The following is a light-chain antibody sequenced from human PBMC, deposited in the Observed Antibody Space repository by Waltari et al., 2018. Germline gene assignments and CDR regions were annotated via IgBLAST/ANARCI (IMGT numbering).Light chain of an antibody. V-gene: IGLV1-40*01. CDR1: SSNIGAGYG. CDR3: QSYDSSLRGFYV. J-gene: IGLJ1*01. CDR2: DNT. Sequence: QSVLTQPSSLSGAPGQRVTISCTGSSSNIGAGYGLPSYQQFPGTAPKLLSYDNTNRPSGVPARFSGSKSGTSASLAITGRQAEDEADYYCQSYDSSLRGFYVFGTGTKVTV.